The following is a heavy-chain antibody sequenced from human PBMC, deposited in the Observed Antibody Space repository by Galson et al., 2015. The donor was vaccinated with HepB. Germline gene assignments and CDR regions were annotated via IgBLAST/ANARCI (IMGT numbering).Heavy chain of an antibody. D-gene: IGHD3-3*01. V-gene: IGHV2-70*11. CDR3: ARLLLRRGYDSGDAFDF. CDR2: IDWDDDK. J-gene: IGHJ3*01. Sequence: PPLVKRTQTLTLTCTFSGFSLSASTMCVSWIRQPPGQALEWLGRIDWDDDKYYNTSLKTRLTISKDTSENEVVLRMTNMDPVDTATYFCARLLLRRGYDSGDAFDFWGQGSMVIVSS. CDR1: GFSLSASTMC.